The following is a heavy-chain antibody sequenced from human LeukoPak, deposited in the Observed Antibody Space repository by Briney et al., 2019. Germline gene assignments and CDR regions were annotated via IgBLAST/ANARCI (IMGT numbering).Heavy chain of an antibody. CDR1: GGSISSGGYS. CDR2: IYHSGST. V-gene: IGHV4-30-2*01. Sequence: PQTLSLTCAVSGGSISSGGYSWSWIQQPPGKGLEWIGYIYHSGSTYYNPSLKSRVTISVDRSKNQFSLKLSSVTAADTAVYYCAREVPLVRGWYFDLWGRGTLATVSS. D-gene: IGHD6-6*01. CDR3: AREVPLVRGWYFDL. J-gene: IGHJ2*01.